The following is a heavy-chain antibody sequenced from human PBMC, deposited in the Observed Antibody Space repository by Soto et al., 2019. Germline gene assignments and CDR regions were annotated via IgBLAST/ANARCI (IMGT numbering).Heavy chain of an antibody. V-gene: IGHV4-59*01. D-gene: IGHD5-12*01. CDR2: IYYSGST. CDR1: GGSISSYY. Sequence: TSETLSLTCTVSGGSISSYYWSWIRQPPGKGLEWIGYIYYSGSTNYNPSLKSRVTISVDTSKNQFSLKLSSVTAADTAVYYCARGIREYSYNWFDPWGQGTLVTVSS. J-gene: IGHJ5*02. CDR3: ARGIREYSYNWFDP.